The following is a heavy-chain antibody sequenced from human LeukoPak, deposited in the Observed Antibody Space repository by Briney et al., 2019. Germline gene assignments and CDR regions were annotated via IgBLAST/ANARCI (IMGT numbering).Heavy chain of an antibody. CDR1: GFTFRSYG. J-gene: IGHJ3*02. V-gene: IGHV3-33*06. CDR2: IWADGMKS. CDR3: AKERGPFDAFDI. Sequence: GRSLRLSCATSGFTFRSYGLHWVRQAPGKGREGGAVIWADGMKSLFVNAVKGRFSSSRDNSKNTLSLQMNVLRAEDTAVYYCAKERGPFDAFDIWGQGTMVTVSS.